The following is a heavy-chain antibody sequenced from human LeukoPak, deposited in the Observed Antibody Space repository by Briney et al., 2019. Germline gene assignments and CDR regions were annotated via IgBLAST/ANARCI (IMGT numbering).Heavy chain of an antibody. D-gene: IGHD3-22*01. Sequence: ASVKVSCKASGHTFTGYYMHWVRQAPGQGLEWMGIINPSGGSTTYAQKFQGRVTMTRDTSTSTVYMELSSLRSEDTAVYYCARGDMIVYYFDYWGQGTLVTVSS. CDR2: INPSGGST. CDR3: ARGDMIVYYFDY. CDR1: GHTFTGYY. J-gene: IGHJ4*02. V-gene: IGHV1-46*01.